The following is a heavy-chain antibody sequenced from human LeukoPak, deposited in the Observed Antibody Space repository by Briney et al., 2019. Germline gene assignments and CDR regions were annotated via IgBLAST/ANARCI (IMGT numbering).Heavy chain of an antibody. D-gene: IGHD3-16*01. CDR2: IGTRSSSI. J-gene: IGHJ3*02. Sequence: GGSLRLSCAASGFTFSGYSMNWVRQAPGKGLEWVSSIGTRSSSIYYADSVKGRFTISRDNAKNSLYLQMNSLRAEDTAVYYCAREGGGAVGVAFDIWGQGTMVTVSS. CDR1: GFTFSGYS. CDR3: AREGGGAVGVAFDI. V-gene: IGHV3-21*01.